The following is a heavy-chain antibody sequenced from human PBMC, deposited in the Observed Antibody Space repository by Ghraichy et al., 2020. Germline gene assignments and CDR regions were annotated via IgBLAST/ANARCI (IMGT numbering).Heavy chain of an antibody. D-gene: IGHD1-14*01. CDR1: GGSISTNDYTYY. J-gene: IGHJ5*01. CDR3: ANGRGRFDP. Sequence: SETLSLTCSVSGGSISTNDYTYYWAWIRQAPGKGLEWIGSINYSGATYYNPSLKSRVTISVDTSKNRFSLKLSSVTAEDTAVYYCANGRGRFDPWGQGTLVTVSS. V-gene: IGHV4-39*01. CDR2: INYSGAT.